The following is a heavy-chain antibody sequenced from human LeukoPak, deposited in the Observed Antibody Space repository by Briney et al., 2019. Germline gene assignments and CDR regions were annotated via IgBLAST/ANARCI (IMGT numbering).Heavy chain of an antibody. J-gene: IGHJ6*03. CDR2: INHSGST. CDR1: GGSFSGYS. Sequence: PSETLSLTCAVYGGSFSGYSWSWIRQPPGKGLEWIGEINHSGSTNYNPSLKSRVTISVDTSKNQFSLKLSSVTAADTAVYYCARGSRYDFWSGYGYYYYYYMDVWGKGTTVTVSS. D-gene: IGHD3-3*01. CDR3: ARGSRYDFWSGYGYYYYYYMDV. V-gene: IGHV4-34*01.